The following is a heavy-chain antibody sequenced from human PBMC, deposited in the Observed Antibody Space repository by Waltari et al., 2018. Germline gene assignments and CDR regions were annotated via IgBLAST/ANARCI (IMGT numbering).Heavy chain of an antibody. CDR3: VTLGGGSQGGSLFGLDV. D-gene: IGHD2-15*01. J-gene: IGHJ6*02. Sequence: EVQLVESGGGLVKPGGSLRLSCAASGFSFSSYPMKWVRQAQGKGLEWVVSISSGHRDKQYADSGRGRFTISRDNAKKSRYLQMNSRRAEDSAMYYCVTLGGGSQGGSLFGLDVWGQGVTVTVTS. V-gene: IGHV3-21*01. CDR1: GFSFSSYP. CDR2: ISSGHRDK.